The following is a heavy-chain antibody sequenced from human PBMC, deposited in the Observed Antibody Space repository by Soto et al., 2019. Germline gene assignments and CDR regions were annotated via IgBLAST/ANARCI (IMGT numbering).Heavy chain of an antibody. J-gene: IGHJ6*02. Sequence: SETLSLTCTVSGGSISSGGYYWSWIRQHPGKGLEWIGYIYYSGSTYYNPSLKSRVTISVDTSKNQFSLKLSSVTAADTAVYYCARDGTMVRGGHYYGMDCWGQGTTVTVSS. CDR1: GGSISSGGYY. V-gene: IGHV4-31*03. CDR3: ARDGTMVRGGHYYGMDC. CDR2: IYYSGST. D-gene: IGHD3-10*01.